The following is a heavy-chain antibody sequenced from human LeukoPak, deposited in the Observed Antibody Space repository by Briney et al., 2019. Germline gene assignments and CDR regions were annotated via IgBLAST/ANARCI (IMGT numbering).Heavy chain of an antibody. D-gene: IGHD3-10*01. Sequence: GGSLRLSCAASEFTFSSYGMHWVRQAPGKGLEWVSRIKSKSEGGTTDYAAPAKGRFTISRDDSKNALFLQMDSLKPDDTAIYYCTTEFKELGSFFYFYYMDVWGTGTTVTISS. V-gene: IGHV3-15*01. CDR2: IKSKSEGGTT. J-gene: IGHJ6*03. CDR3: TTEFKELGSFFYFYYMDV. CDR1: EFTFSSYG.